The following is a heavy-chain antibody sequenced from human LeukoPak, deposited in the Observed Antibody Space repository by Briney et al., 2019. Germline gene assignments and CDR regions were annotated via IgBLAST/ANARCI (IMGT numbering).Heavy chain of an antibody. V-gene: IGHV4-39*01. CDR3: ARLTALAGHRGSFDI. CDR1: GGSIGGHTFY. D-gene: IGHD6-19*01. Sequence: PSETLSLTCNVSGGSIGGHTFYWDWIRQPPGKGLEWIATIYYNGSTFYNPSLKSRVAIYIVMSKSQFSLDLSSVTAADTAIYYCARLTALAGHRGSFDIWGPGTMVTVSS. CDR2: IYYNGST. J-gene: IGHJ3*02.